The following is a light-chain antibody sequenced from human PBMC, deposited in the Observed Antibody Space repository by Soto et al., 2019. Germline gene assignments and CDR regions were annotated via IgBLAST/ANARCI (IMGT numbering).Light chain of an antibody. V-gene: IGKV1-12*01. Sequence: DIQMTQSPSSVSASVGDRVTITCRASQGITSWLAWYQQKPGRAPKLLIYAASSLQSGVPSRFSGSGSGRDFTLTISSLQPDDFDSYFWQQTSSFPLTFGGGTKVEIK. CDR3: QQTSSFPLT. J-gene: IGKJ4*01. CDR1: QGITSW. CDR2: AAS.